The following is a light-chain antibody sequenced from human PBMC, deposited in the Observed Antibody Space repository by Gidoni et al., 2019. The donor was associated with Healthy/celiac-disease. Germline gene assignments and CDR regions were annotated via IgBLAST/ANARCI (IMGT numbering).Light chain of an antibody. V-gene: IGKV1-39*01. J-gene: IGKJ2*01. Sequence: DIQMTQSPSSLSASVGDRVTITCRASQSISSYLNWYQQKPGKAPKLLICAASSLQSGVPSRFSSSGSGTDFTLTISSLQPEDFATYYCQQSYSTPYTFGQGTKLEIK. CDR2: AAS. CDR3: QQSYSTPYT. CDR1: QSISSY.